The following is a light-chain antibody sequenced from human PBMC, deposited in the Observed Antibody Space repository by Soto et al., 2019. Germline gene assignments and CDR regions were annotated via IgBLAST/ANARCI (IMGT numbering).Light chain of an antibody. V-gene: IGLV2-8*01. CDR3: SSYAGSNLWV. J-gene: IGLJ3*02. CDR1: SSDVGGYNY. CDR2: EVS. Sequence: QSALTQPPSASGSLGQSVTISCTGTSSDVGGYNYVSWYQQHPGKAPKLMIYEVSKRPSGVPDRFSGSKSGNTASLTVSGLQAEDEADYYCSSYAGSNLWVFGGGTKLTVL.